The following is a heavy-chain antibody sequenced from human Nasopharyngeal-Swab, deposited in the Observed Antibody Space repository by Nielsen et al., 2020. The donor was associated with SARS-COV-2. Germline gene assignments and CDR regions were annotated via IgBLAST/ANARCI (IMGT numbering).Heavy chain of an antibody. J-gene: IGHJ5*02. CDR1: GFTFSDYY. CDR3: GRQLQVDR. V-gene: IGHV3-11*04. CDR2: INSGGSDT. Sequence: GESLKISCAASGFTFSDYYMSWIRQAPGKVLEWVSYINSGGSDTYYAQSVKGRFTISRDNAKKSLYLQMNSLRAEDTAVYFCGRQLQVDRWGQGTLVTVSS.